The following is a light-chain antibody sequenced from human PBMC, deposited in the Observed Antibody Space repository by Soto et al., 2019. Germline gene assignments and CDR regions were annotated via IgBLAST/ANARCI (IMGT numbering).Light chain of an antibody. Sequence: EIVLTQSIAILSVSPLERPTLSCRASENVINNYLAWYQQKPGQAPRLLIYGASSRATGVQDRFSGSGSGTDFTLTISRLEPEDFAVYSCQQYGKSPTFGQGTKVDI. V-gene: IGKV3-20*01. CDR2: GAS. J-gene: IGKJ1*01. CDR3: QQYGKSPT. CDR1: ENVINNY.